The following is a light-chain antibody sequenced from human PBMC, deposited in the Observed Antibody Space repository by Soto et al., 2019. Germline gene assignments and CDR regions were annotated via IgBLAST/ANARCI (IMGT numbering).Light chain of an antibody. CDR2: DNN. V-gene: IGLV1-40*01. CDR1: SSNIGAGSY. CDR3: QSFDSSLKSYV. Sequence: QSALTQPPSVSGAPGQRVTISCTGSSSNIGAGSYVHWYQQLPGTAPKLLIRDNNNRPSGVPDRFSASKSGTSASLAITGLQAEDEADYFCQSFDSSLKSYVFGTGTKLTVL. J-gene: IGLJ1*01.